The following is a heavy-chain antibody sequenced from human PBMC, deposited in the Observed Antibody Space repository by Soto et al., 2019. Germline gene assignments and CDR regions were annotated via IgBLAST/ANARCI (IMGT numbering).Heavy chain of an antibody. Sequence: SETLSLTCSVYGGSFSDHYWSWIRQPPGKGLEWIGEINHSGSTNYNPSLKSRVTISVHTSKNQFSLKLSSVTAADTAVYYCARARKGSGSDYYYHYGMDVWGKGTTVTVSS. CDR3: ARARKGSGSDYYYHYGMDV. V-gene: IGHV4-34*01. CDR1: GGSFSDHY. CDR2: INHSGST. D-gene: IGHD3-3*01. J-gene: IGHJ6*04.